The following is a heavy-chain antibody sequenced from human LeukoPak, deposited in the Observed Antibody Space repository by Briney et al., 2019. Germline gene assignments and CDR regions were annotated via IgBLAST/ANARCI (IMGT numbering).Heavy chain of an antibody. J-gene: IGHJ4*02. CDR2: MSGSGDST. CDR1: GFTFRNYA. Sequence: GGSLRLSCAASGFTFRNYAMNWVRQAPGQGLEWVSVMSGSGDSTYYVDSVKGRFTISRDNSKNTLCLQMSRLRAEDTAVYYCAKSQYYYGSGSYYKVSFDNWGQGTLVTVSS. D-gene: IGHD3-10*01. V-gene: IGHV3-23*01. CDR3: AKSQYYYGSGSYYKVSFDN.